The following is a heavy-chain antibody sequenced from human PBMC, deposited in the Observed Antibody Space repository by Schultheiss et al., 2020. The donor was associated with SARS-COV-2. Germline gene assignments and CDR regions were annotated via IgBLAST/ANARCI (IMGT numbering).Heavy chain of an antibody. J-gene: IGHJ4*02. CDR1: GFTFSNYA. D-gene: IGHD4-17*01. CDR2: ISGSGGST. Sequence: GGSLRLSCAASGFTFSNYAMNWVRQAPGRGLEWVSTISGSGGSTYYADSVTGRFTISRDNSKNTLYLQMNSLRAEDTAVYYCANVKDDYGDYDSSTPFDYWGQGTLVTVSS. V-gene: IGHV3-23*01. CDR3: ANVKDDYGDYDSSTPFDY.